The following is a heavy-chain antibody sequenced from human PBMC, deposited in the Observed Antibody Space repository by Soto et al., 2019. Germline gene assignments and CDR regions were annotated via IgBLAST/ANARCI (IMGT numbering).Heavy chain of an antibody. Sequence: LRLSCAAAGFSVSTSHISWVRQAPGKGLEWVSVIYSGGSTYYADSVKGRFTISRDNSKNTLYLQMNSLRAEDTAVYYCARDRDFLGQGTLVTVSS. CDR3: ARDRDF. CDR1: GFSVSTSH. V-gene: IGHV3-53*01. J-gene: IGHJ4*02. CDR2: IYSGGST.